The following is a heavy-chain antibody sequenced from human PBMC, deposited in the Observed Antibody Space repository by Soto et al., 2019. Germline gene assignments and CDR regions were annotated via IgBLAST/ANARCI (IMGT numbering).Heavy chain of an antibody. CDR2: INPSSGGT. Sequence: ASVKVSCKASGYPFTGPYIYWVRQAPGQGLEWMGWINPSSGGTEYAQKFQGRVTLTRDTSIATAYLTLTSLTSDDTALYYCAKDLTRQLAYWLDPWGQGTTVTVSS. J-gene: IGHJ6*02. V-gene: IGHV1-2*02. CDR1: GYPFTGPY. CDR3: AKDLTRQLAYWLDP. D-gene: IGHD6-6*01.